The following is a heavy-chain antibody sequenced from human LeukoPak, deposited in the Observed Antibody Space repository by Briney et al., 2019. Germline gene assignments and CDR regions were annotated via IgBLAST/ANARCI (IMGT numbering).Heavy chain of an antibody. J-gene: IGHJ4*02. Sequence: PGESLKISCKGSGYSFMRYWIGWVRQMPGKGLEWMGVIYPGDSETRYSPSFEGQVTISDDKSISTAYLQWSSLKASDTAIYYCARHPYSSGWRWWGGLYYFDYWGQGTLVTVSS. CDR1: GYSFMRYW. V-gene: IGHV5-51*01. CDR2: IYPGDSET. CDR3: ARHPYSSGWRWWGGLYYFDY. D-gene: IGHD6-19*01.